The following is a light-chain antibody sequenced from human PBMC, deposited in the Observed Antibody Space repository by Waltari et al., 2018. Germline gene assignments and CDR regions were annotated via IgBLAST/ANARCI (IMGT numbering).Light chain of an antibody. V-gene: IGKV1-39*01. Sequence: DIHLTQSPSSLSASVGDRVTITCRASQTINSFLNWYQQRPGEAPTLVIYSESSRQAGVPSRFSGRGSGTDFTLTISSLQPEDFATYYCQQSFISPWTFGQGTKVDI. CDR1: QTINSF. J-gene: IGKJ1*01. CDR2: SES. CDR3: QQSFISPWT.